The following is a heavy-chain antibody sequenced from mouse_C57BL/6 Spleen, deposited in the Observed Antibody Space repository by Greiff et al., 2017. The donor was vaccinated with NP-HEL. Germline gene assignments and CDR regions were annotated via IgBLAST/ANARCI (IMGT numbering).Heavy chain of an antibody. CDR1: GYAFSSYW. J-gene: IGHJ2*01. V-gene: IGHV1-80*01. Sequence: QVQLQQSGAELVKPGASVKISCKASGYAFSSYWMNWVKQRPGKGLEWIGQIYPGDGDTNYNGKFKGKATLTADKSSSTAYMQLSSLTSEDSAVYFCARPPSYGSSPWYFDYWGQGTTLTVSS. D-gene: IGHD1-1*01. CDR2: IYPGDGDT. CDR3: ARPPSYGSSPWYFDY.